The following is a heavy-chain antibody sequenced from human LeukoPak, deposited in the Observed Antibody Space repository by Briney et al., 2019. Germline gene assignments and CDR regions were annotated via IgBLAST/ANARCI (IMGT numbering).Heavy chain of an antibody. CDR1: GGSLSSSSYY. CDR3: ARYPYGSGTNWYFNL. D-gene: IGHD3-10*01. CDR2: IYYSGNT. Sequence: PSETLSLTCTVSGGSLSSSSYYWGWIRQPPGKGLEWIGSIYYSGNTYYNPSLKSRVTISVDTSKNQFSLKLSSVTAADTAVYYCARYPYGSGTNWYFNLGGRGTLVTVS. V-gene: IGHV4-39*01. J-gene: IGHJ2*01.